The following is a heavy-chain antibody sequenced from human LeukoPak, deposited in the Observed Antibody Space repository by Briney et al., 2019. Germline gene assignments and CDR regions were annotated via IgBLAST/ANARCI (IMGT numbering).Heavy chain of an antibody. CDR2: INPNSGGT. V-gene: IGHV1-2*02. CDR3: ARAGTIEVAGFRYMDV. Sequence: ASVKVSCKASGYTFTSYYMHWVRQAPGQGLEWMGWINPNSGGTNYVQKFQGRVTMTRDTSISTAYMELSRLRSDDTAVYYCARAGTIEVAGFRYMDVWGKGTTVTISS. CDR1: GYTFTSYY. D-gene: IGHD6-19*01. J-gene: IGHJ6*03.